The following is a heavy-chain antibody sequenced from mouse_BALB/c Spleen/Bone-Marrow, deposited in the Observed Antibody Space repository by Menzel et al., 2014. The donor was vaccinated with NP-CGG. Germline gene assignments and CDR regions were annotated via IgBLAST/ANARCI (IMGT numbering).Heavy chain of an antibody. J-gene: IGHJ3*01. Sequence: VQLQQSGPELVKPGASVKISCETSGYTFTEYTMHWVKQSHGKSLEWIGGINPNNGGTSYNQKFKGKATLTVDKSSSTAYMELRSLTSEDSAVYYCAREAYYYGSSPGWFAYWAKGLWSLSLQ. D-gene: IGHD1-1*01. CDR1: GYTFTEYT. CDR2: INPNNGGT. CDR3: AREAYYYGSSPGWFAY. V-gene: IGHV1-18*01.